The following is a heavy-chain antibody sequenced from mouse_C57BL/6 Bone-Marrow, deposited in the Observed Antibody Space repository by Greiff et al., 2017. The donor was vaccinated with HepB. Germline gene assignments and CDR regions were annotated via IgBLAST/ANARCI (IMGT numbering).Heavy chain of an antibody. Sequence: VQLVESGAELARPGASVKLSCKASGYTFTSYGISWVKQRTGQGLEWIGEIYPRSGNTYYNEKFKGKATLTADKSSSTAYMELRSLTSEDSAVYFCARGDYGSSYVDYWGQGTTLTVSS. V-gene: IGHV1-81*01. CDR1: GYTFTSYG. CDR2: IYPRSGNT. J-gene: IGHJ2*01. CDR3: ARGDYGSSYVDY. D-gene: IGHD1-1*01.